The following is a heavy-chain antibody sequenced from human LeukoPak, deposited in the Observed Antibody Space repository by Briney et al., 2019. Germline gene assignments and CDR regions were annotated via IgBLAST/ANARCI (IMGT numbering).Heavy chain of an antibody. CDR3: ARGLSFNIVANRNWFDP. V-gene: IGHV4-34*01. J-gene: IGHJ5*02. CDR2: INHSGST. CDR1: GGSFSGYY. D-gene: IGHD2-15*01. Sequence: SETLSLTCAVYGGSFSGYYWSWIRQPPGKGLEWIGEINHSGSTNYNSSLKSRVTISVDTSKNQFSLKLSSVTAADTAVYYCARGLSFNIVANRNWFDPWGQGTLVTVSS.